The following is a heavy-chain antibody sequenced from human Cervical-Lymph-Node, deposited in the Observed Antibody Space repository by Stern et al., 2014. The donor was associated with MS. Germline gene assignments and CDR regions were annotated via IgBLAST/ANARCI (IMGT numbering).Heavy chain of an antibody. CDR3: AKGRRQYGCMDA. V-gene: IGHV3-43*01. D-gene: IGHD4-17*01. Sequence: VQLVESGGVVVQPGGSLRLSCAATGFNFDDYVMHWVRQAPGKGLEWVSLISWDATAKCYADSVKGRFTISRDRRTDCLYLEMTGLRPEDTGLYYCAKGRRQYGCMDAWGQGTTVIVSS. J-gene: IGHJ6*02. CDR2: ISWDATAK. CDR1: GFNFDDYV.